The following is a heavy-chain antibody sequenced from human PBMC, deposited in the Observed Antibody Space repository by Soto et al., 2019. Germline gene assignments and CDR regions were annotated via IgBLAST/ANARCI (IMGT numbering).Heavy chain of an antibody. CDR1: GDTFTTYA. Sequence: ASVKVSCKSSGDTFTTYAMHWVRQAPGQRLEWMGWINAGNGVTKYSQKFQGRVTMTRDTSARTAYMELSSLRSEDTAVYYCARSFCSSTNCYRPFDYWGPGTLVTVSS. CDR2: INAGNGVT. D-gene: IGHD2-2*01. V-gene: IGHV1-3*01. J-gene: IGHJ4*02. CDR3: ARSFCSSTNCYRPFDY.